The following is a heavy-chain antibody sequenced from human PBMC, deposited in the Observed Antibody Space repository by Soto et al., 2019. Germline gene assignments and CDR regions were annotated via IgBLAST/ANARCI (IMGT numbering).Heavy chain of an antibody. Sequence: SVKVSCKASGFTFTSSAVQWVRQARGQRLEWIGWIVVGSGNTNYAQKFQERVTITRDMSTSTAYMELSSLRSEDTAVYYCAAVVRNGDSYGYVLYYYYGMDVWGQGTTVTVSS. CDR1: GFTFTSSA. D-gene: IGHD5-18*01. J-gene: IGHJ6*02. V-gene: IGHV1-58*01. CDR2: IVVGSGNT. CDR3: AAVVRNGDSYGYVLYYYYGMDV.